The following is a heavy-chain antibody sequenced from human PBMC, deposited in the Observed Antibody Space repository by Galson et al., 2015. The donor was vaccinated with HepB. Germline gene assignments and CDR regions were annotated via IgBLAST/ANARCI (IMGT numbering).Heavy chain of an antibody. CDR1: GFPFSTYT. D-gene: IGHD3-10*01. Sequence: SLRLSCAASGFPFSTYTMSWVRQAPWKGLEWVSAISGSGGTTYYADSVKGRFTISRDNYKNMVYLQMNSLRAEDTAVYFCAKDQARSGSGPSLFDYWGQGTLVTVSS. CDR2: ISGSGGTT. CDR3: AKDQARSGSGPSLFDY. V-gene: IGHV3-23*01. J-gene: IGHJ4*02.